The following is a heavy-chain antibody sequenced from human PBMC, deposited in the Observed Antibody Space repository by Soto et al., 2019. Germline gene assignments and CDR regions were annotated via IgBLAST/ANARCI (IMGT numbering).Heavy chain of an antibody. CDR1: GASISSGDYY. J-gene: IGHJ4*02. CDR3: ARDRRDGYKRYFEF. Sequence: SETLSLTCTVSGASISSGDYYWSWIRQVPGKGLEWIGYIYYSGSTYYNPSLKSRVTISVDTSENHLSLTLNSVTSADTAVYFCARDRRDGYKRYFEFWAQGTQVTV. V-gene: IGHV4-31*03. CDR2: IYYSGST. D-gene: IGHD5-12*01.